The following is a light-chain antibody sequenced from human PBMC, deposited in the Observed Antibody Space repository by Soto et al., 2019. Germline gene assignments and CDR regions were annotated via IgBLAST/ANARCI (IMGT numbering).Light chain of an antibody. CDR1: QSLLHRDGRTY. CDR3: MESLQIPLA. J-gene: IGKJ4*01. CDR2: EVS. V-gene: IGKV2D-29*01. Sequence: SQTPLSLSVTPGQPASISCKSSQSLLHRDGRTYLYWYLQKPGQPPQLLIYEVSNRFSGVPDRFSGSGSGTDFTLTISRVAAADVGVYYCMESLQIPLAFGGGTKVDIK.